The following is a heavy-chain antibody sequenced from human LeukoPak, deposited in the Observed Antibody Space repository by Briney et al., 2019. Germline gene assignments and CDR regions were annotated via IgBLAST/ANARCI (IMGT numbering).Heavy chain of an antibody. D-gene: IGHD1-7*01. CDR2: ISSSSSYI. CDR1: GFTFSSYS. J-gene: IGHJ4*02. Sequence: PGGSLRLSCAASGFTFSSYSMNWVRQAPGKGLEWVSSISSSSSYIYYADSVKGRFTISRDNAKNSLYLQMNSLRAEDTAVYYCARDRSWNWGQGFDYWGQGTLVTVSS. V-gene: IGHV3-21*01. CDR3: ARDRSWNWGQGFDY.